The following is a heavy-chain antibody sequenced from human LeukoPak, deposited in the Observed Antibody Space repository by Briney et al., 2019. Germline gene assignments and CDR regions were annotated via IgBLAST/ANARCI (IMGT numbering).Heavy chain of an antibody. CDR2: IKQDGSEK. CDR1: GFTFSSYW. Sequence: GGSLRLSCVASGFTFSSYWMHWVRQAPGKGLEWVANIKQDGSEKYYVDSVKGRFTISRDNAKNSLYLQMNSLRAEDTAVYYCARRGYYYDSSGYYLGGFDYWGQGTLVTVSS. J-gene: IGHJ4*02. CDR3: ARRGYYYDSSGYYLGGFDY. V-gene: IGHV3-7*01. D-gene: IGHD3-22*01.